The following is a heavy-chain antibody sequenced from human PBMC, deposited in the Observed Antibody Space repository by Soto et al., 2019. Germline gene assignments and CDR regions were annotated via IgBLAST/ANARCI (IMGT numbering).Heavy chain of an antibody. D-gene: IGHD6-6*01. V-gene: IGHV4-34*01. CDR3: AGREFASSSFHYYYYAVDV. J-gene: IGHJ6*02. CDR1: GGSFSDYF. CDR2: INHSGST. Sequence: SETLSLTCAVYGGSFSDYFWTWIRQPPGKGLEWIGEINHSGSTNFNPSLKSRVAILVDTPRNQFSLRLTSVTAADTAVYYCAGREFASSSFHYYYYAVDVWGQGTTVTLAS.